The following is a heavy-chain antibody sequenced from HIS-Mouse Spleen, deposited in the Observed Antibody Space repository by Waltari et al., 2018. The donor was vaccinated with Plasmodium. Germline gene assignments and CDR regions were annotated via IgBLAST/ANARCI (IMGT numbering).Heavy chain of an antibody. D-gene: IGHD1-26*01. CDR2: IYSGGST. CDR1: GFTVSSHS. CDR3: ATPRVGGSYFDY. Sequence: EVQLVESGGGLVQPGGSLRLSCAASGFTVSSHSMSWVRQAPGKGLEWVSVIYSGGSTYYADSVKGRFTISRDNSKNTLYLQTNSLRAEDTAVYYCATPRVGGSYFDYWGQGTLVTVSS. J-gene: IGHJ4*02. V-gene: IGHV3-66*01.